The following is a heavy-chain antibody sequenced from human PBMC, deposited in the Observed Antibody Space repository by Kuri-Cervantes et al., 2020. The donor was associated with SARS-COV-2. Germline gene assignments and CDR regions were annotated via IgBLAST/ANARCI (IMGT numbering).Heavy chain of an antibody. CDR3: ARVGTTVQDY. D-gene: IGHD4-11*01. J-gene: IGHJ4*02. Sequence: SETLSLTCTVSGASVSSSSYYWGWIRQPPGKGLEWIGRIYTSGSTNYNPSLKSRVTMSVDTSKNQFSLKLSSVTAADTAVYYCARVGTTVQDYWGQGTLVTVSS. CDR2: IYTSGST. V-gene: IGHV4-61*05. CDR1: GASVSSSSYY.